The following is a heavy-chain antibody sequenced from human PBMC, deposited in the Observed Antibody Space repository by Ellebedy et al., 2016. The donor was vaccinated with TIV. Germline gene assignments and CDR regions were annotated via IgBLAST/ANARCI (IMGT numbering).Heavy chain of an antibody. CDR1: GYTFTGYY. J-gene: IGHJ3*02. D-gene: IGHD5-24*01. V-gene: IGHV1-18*04. Sequence: AASVTVSCKASGYTFTGYYIHWVRQAPVQGLEWMGWISTHSGNTNYAQKVQGRVTMTTDTSTSTAYMELRSMRSADTAVYYSARDVRYAFDIWGQGTTVTVSS. CDR2: ISTHSGNT. CDR3: ARDVRYAFDI.